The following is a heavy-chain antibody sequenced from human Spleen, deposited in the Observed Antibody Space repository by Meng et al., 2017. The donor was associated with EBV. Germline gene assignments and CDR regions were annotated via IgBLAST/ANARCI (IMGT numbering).Heavy chain of an antibody. CDR1: GYTFSTTA. J-gene: IGHJ5*02. Sequence: QVQLVQSWSELKIPGASVKVSCKASGYTFSTTAMNWVRQAPGQGLEWMGWINTNTGDPTYAQGFTGRFVFSLDTSVSTAYLEITSLKAEDTAVYYCARDDSSAYPNQEWFDPWGQGTLVTVSS. D-gene: IGHD3-22*01. V-gene: IGHV7-4-1*02. CDR3: ARDDSSAYPNQEWFDP. CDR2: INTNTGDP.